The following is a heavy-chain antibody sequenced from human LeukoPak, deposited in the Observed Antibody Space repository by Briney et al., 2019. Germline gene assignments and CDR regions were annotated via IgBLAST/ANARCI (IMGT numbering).Heavy chain of an antibody. J-gene: IGHJ4*02. V-gene: IGHV3-64*04. CDR1: GFTFRNYV. CDR2: INSDGGDI. CDR3: ARRAAATTDRYCDY. Sequence: GGSLRLSCSASGFTFRNYVMHWVRQAPGRGLEFVSGINSDGGDIHYADSAKGRFTISRDNSKNTLYLQMNSLRAEDTAVYYCARRAAATTDRYCDYWGQGTLVTVSS. D-gene: IGHD6-25*01.